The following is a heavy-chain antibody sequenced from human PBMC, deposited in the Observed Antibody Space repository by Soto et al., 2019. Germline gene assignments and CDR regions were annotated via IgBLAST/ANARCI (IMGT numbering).Heavy chain of an antibody. J-gene: IGHJ6*02. V-gene: IGHV4-30-4*01. CDR3: ARSSAATHYYYYGMDV. CDR1: VVSISSGDYY. CDR2: IYYSGST. D-gene: IGHD2-15*01. Sequence: SETLSLTCTFSVVSISSGDYYCSWIRQPPGKGLEWIGYIYYSGSTYYNPSLKSRVTISVDTSKNQFSLKLSSVTAADTAVYYCARSSAATHYYYYGMDVWGQGTTVTVS.